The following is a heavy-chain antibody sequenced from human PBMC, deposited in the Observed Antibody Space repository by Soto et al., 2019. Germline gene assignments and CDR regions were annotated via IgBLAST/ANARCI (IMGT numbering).Heavy chain of an antibody. CDR3: ARGVGDIVLVPAAPFDP. J-gene: IGHJ5*02. V-gene: IGHV1-3*01. Sequence: ASVKVSCKASGYTFTSYAMHWVRQAPGQRLEWMGWINAGNGNTKYSQKFQGRVTITRDTSASTAYMELSSLRSEDTAVYYCARGVGDIVLVPAAPFDPWGQGTLVTSPQ. CDR2: INAGNGNT. D-gene: IGHD2-2*01. CDR1: GYTFTSYA.